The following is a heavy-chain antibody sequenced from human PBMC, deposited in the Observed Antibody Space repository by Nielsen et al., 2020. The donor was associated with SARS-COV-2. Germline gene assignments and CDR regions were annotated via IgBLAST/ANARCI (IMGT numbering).Heavy chain of an antibody. V-gene: IGHV3-64D*06. CDR2: VNADGRAT. Sequence: GESLTLSCSASGFTFNKFSIHWVRQAPGKRLEYVSTVNADGRATHYAESVRGRISISRDYSGNTVYLQMSGLRPDDTAVYFCVLSTSPLSGYYPYYFDYWGQGTLVTVSS. CDR1: GFTFNKFS. D-gene: IGHD3-22*01. CDR3: VLSTSPLSGYYPYYFDY. J-gene: IGHJ4*02.